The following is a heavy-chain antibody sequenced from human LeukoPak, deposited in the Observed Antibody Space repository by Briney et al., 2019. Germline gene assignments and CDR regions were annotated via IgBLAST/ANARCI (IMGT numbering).Heavy chain of an antibody. Sequence: SGGSLRLSCAASGFTFSDYYMSWIRQAPGKGLEWVSAISGSGGSTYYADSVKGRFTISRDNSKNTLYLQMNSLRAEDTAVYYCAKDSSGSYYPNFDPWGQGTLVTVSS. V-gene: IGHV3-23*01. CDR1: GFTFSDYY. J-gene: IGHJ5*02. CDR3: AKDSSGSYYPNFDP. CDR2: ISGSGGST. D-gene: IGHD3-10*01.